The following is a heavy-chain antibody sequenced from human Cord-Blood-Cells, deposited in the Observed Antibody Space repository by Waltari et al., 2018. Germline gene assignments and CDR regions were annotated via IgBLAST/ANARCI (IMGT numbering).Heavy chain of an antibody. D-gene: IGHD6-13*01. CDR1: GGSFSGYY. CDR3: ARGEIAAAGTPYQPRLFDY. V-gene: IGHV4-34*01. CDR2: SNHSGST. Sequence: QVQLQQWGAGLLKPSETLSLTCAVYGGSFSGYYWSWIRQPPGKGLEWIGESNHSGSTNYTPSLKSRVIMSVDTSKNQFSLKLSSVPAADTAVYYCARGEIAAAGTPYQPRLFDYWGQGTLVTVSS. J-gene: IGHJ4*02.